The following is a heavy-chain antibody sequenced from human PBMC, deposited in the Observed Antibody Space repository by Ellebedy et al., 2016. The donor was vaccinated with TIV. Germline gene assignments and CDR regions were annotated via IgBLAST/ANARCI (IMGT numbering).Heavy chain of an antibody. J-gene: IGHJ6*02. CDR2: ISYSGST. Sequence: SETLSLXCTVSGGSVNTDNYYWSWIRQPPGKGLEWIGYISYSGSTNYNPSLKSRVTISVDTSENQFSLNLSSVTAADTAVYYCARGRGGFNLYYGMDVWGQGTTVTVSS. CDR1: GGSVNTDNYY. D-gene: IGHD6-25*01. V-gene: IGHV4-61*01. CDR3: ARGRGGFNLYYGMDV.